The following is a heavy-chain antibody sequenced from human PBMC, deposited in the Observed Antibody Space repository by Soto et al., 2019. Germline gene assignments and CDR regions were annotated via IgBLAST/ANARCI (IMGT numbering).Heavy chain of an antibody. J-gene: IGHJ5*02. CDR1: GFTFSSYG. CDR3: ARGGGYSNGFDWFDP. D-gene: IGHD4-4*01. V-gene: IGHV3-30*03. CDR2: ISYDGSNK. Sequence: GGSLRLSCAASGFTFSSYGMHWVRQAPGKGLEWVAVISYDGSNKYYADSVKGRFTISRDNSKNTLYLQMNSLRAEDTAVYYCARGGGYSNGFDWFDPWGQGTLVTVS.